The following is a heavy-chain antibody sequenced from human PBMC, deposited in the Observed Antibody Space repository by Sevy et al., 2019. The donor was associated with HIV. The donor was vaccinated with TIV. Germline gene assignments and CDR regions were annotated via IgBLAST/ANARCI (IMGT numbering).Heavy chain of an antibody. Sequence: SETLSLTCTVSGGSVSSGSYHWSWIRQPPGKGLEWIGYIYYSGSTNYNPSLKSRVTISVDTSKNQFSLKLSSVTAADTAVYYCARGYVCGSYRVYYYYYMDVWGKRTTVTVSS. D-gene: IGHD3-16*02. J-gene: IGHJ6*03. CDR2: IYYSGST. CDR3: ARGYVCGSYRVYYYYYMDV. CDR1: GGSVSSGSYH. V-gene: IGHV4-61*01.